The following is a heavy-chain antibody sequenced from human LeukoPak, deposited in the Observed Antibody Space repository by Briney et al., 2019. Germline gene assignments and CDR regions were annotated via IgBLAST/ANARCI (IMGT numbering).Heavy chain of an antibody. J-gene: IGHJ6*03. CDR2: ISYEGSKK. CDR3: AKGFCSSTTCYTYYYYFMDV. CDR1: GFTFSNYA. Sequence: GGSLRLSCAASGFTFSNYAMHWVRQAPGKGLEWVAVISYEGSKKYYADSVKGRSTISRDNSKHTLFLQMNSLRGEDTALYYCAKGFCSSTTCYTYYYYFMDVWGKGTTVTVSS. D-gene: IGHD2-2*02. V-gene: IGHV3-30*04.